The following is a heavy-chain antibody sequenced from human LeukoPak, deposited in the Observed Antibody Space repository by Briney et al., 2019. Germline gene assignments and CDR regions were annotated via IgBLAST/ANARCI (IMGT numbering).Heavy chain of an antibody. V-gene: IGHV1-24*01. Sequence: ASVKVSCKVSGYTLTELSMHWVRQAPGKGLEWMGGFDPEDGETIYAQKFQGRVTMTRDTSTSTVYMELSSLRSEDTAVYYCARSPAAAAGDYWGQGTLVTVSS. CDR2: FDPEDGET. J-gene: IGHJ4*02. D-gene: IGHD6-13*01. CDR3: ARSPAAAAGDY. CDR1: GYTLTELS.